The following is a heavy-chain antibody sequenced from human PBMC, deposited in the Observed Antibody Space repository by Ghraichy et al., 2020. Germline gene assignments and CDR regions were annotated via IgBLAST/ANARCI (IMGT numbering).Heavy chain of an antibody. Sequence: ASVKVSCKASGYTFTGYYMHWVRQAPGQGLEWMGRINPNSGGTNYAQKFQGRVTMTRDTSISTAYMELSRLRSDDTAVYYCARGSRNVVVPAAIDYWGQGTLVTVSS. CDR2: INPNSGGT. V-gene: IGHV1-2*06. CDR1: GYTFTGYY. D-gene: IGHD2-2*01. CDR3: ARGSRNVVVPAAIDY. J-gene: IGHJ4*02.